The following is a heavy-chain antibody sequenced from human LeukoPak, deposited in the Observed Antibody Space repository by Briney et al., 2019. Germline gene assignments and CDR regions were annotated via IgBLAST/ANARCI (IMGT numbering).Heavy chain of an antibody. CDR2: ISWNSGSI. D-gene: IGHD4-17*01. J-gene: IGHJ5*02. CDR3: AKGSYGDPTLNWFDP. Sequence: QSGGSLRLSCAASGFTFDDYAMHWVRQAPGKGLEWVSGISWNSGSIGCADSVKGRFTISRDNAKNSLYLQMNSLRAEDMALYYCAKGSYGDPTLNWFDPWGQGTLVTVSS. CDR1: GFTFDDYA. V-gene: IGHV3-9*03.